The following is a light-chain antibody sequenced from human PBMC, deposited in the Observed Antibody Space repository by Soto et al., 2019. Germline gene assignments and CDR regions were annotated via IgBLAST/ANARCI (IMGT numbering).Light chain of an antibody. CDR3: QQYAGPSRT. CDR2: GAS. CDR1: QSVSSSY. Sequence: EIVLTQSPGTLSLSPGEGATLSCRASQSVSSSYLAWDQQKPGQAPTLLIYGASNRAAGIPDRFSGSGSGTDFTLTISRLEAEDFAVYYCQQYAGPSRTFGQGTKVEIK. J-gene: IGKJ1*01. V-gene: IGKV3-20*01.